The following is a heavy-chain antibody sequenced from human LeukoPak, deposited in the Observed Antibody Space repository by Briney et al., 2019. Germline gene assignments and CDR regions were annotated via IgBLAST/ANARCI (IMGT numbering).Heavy chain of an antibody. D-gene: IGHD3-3*01. J-gene: IGHJ6*02. CDR1: GFTFSSYA. CDR3: AKSVAIYFYYGLDV. CDR2: ISGSGGST. V-gene: IGHV3-23*01. Sequence: GGSLRLSCVASGFTFSSYAMSWVRQTPGKGLEWVSAISGSGGSTYCADSMKGRFTISRDNSKNTLFLQMNSLRAEDTAPYYCAKSVAIYFYYGLDVWGQGTTVTVSS.